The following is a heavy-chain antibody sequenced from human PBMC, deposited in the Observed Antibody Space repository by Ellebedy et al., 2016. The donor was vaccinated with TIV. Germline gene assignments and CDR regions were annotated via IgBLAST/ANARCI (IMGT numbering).Heavy chain of an antibody. V-gene: IGHV3-7*03. Sequence: GESLKISCAASGFTFSLFWMGWVRQAPGQGLEWLANIKEDGSKKYYVDSVKGRFTISRDNAKNLLYLHMNTLRAEDTAVYYCAGIMGTPDSFDIWGQGTMVSVSS. D-gene: IGHD7-27*01. CDR1: GFTFSLFW. CDR2: IKEDGSKK. CDR3: AGIMGTPDSFDI. J-gene: IGHJ3*02.